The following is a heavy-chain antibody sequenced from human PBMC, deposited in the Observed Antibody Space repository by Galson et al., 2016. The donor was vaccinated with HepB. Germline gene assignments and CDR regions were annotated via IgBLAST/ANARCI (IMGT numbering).Heavy chain of an antibody. Sequence: LRLSCAVSGFTFSNAWMSWVRQAPGKGPEWIGSLYQSASTYYNPSLKSRVTLSVDTSKNQFSLKLTSVTAADAAVYYCHGEKWVSGTDVWGQGTTVTVSS. J-gene: IGHJ6*02. D-gene: IGHD3-10*01. V-gene: IGHV4-59*05. CDR1: GFTFSNAW. CDR3: HGEKWVSGTDV. CDR2: LYQSAST.